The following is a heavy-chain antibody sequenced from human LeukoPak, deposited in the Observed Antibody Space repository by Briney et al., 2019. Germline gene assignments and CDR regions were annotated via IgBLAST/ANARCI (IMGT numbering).Heavy chain of an antibody. CDR1: GYTFTGNY. CDR2: INPNSGGT. V-gene: IGHV1-2*02. D-gene: IGHD3-9*01. Sequence: GASVKVSCKASGYTFTGNYMHWVRQAPGQGLEWMGWINPNSGGTNYAQKFQGRVSMTRDTSISTAYMEMSRLRSDDTAVYYCARGDDLLTGNRDWFDPWGQGTLVTVSS. CDR3: ARGDDLLTGNRDWFDP. J-gene: IGHJ5*02.